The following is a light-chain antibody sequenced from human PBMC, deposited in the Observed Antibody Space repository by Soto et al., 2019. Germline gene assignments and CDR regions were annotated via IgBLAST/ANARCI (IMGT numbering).Light chain of an antibody. J-gene: IGLJ2*01. Sequence: QSALTQPASVSGSPGQSITISCTGTSSDVGSYNLVSWYQQHPGKAPKLMIYEGSKRPSGVSNRFSGSKSGNTASLTIAGLQAEDEADYYCFSYAGGSTVLFGGGTKLTVL. CDR3: FSYAGGSTVL. CDR1: SSDVGSYNL. CDR2: EGS. V-gene: IGLV2-23*01.